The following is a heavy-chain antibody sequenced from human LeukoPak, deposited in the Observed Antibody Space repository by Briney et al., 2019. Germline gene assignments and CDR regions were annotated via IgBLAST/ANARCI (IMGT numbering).Heavy chain of an antibody. Sequence: GASVKVSCKASGYTFTSYDINWVRQATGQGREWMGWMNPNSGNTGYAQKFQSRVTMTRNTSISTAYMELSSLRSEDTAVYYCARERRDWRSSGDYYYGMDVWGQGTTVTVSS. CDR2: MNPNSGNT. J-gene: IGHJ6*02. CDR1: GYTFTSYD. CDR3: ARERRDWRSSGDYYYGMDV. V-gene: IGHV1-8*01. D-gene: IGHD1-1*01.